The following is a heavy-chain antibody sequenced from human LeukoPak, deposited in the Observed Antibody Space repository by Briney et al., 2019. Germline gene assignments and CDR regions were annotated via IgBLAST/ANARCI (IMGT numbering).Heavy chain of an antibody. CDR3: AREKIGSGYDQDLDY. CDR1: GYTFTDYY. D-gene: IGHD5-12*01. V-gene: IGHV1-2*02. CDR2: INPADGGT. Sequence: ASVKVSCKASGYTFTDYYIHWVRQAPGQGLEWMGWINPADGGTKFAQNFQVRVTMTSDTSSSTAYMELSSLRSDDTAVYYCAREKIGSGYDQDLDYWGQGTMVTVSS. J-gene: IGHJ4*02.